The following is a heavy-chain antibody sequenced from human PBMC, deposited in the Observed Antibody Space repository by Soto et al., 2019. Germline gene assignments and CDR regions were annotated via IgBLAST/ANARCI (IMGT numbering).Heavy chain of an antibody. J-gene: IGHJ1*01. CDR1: GFTVSSNY. CDR3: ARDRVESGYRECIHH. CDR2: IYSGGST. V-gene: IGHV3-53*01. D-gene: IGHD3-22*01. Sequence: EVQLVESGGGLIQPGGSLRLSCAASGFTVSSNYMSWVRQAPGKGLEWVSVIYSGGSTYYADSVKGRFTISRDNSKNTLYLQINSLRPEDTAVYYWARDRVESGYRECIHHWGQGTLVTVSS.